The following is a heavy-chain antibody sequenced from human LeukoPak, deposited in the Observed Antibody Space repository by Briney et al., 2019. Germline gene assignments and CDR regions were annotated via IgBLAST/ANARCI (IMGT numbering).Heavy chain of an antibody. Sequence: GGSLRLSCAGYGFTFGHYWMAWVRQAPGKGLEWVANIKEDGSEKYYLDSVEGRFTISRDNAKSSVYLQMNSLRAEDTAVYYCAKRFMVVVTQDDYVDYWGQGTLVTVSS. V-gene: IGHV3-7*01. J-gene: IGHJ4*02. CDR3: AKRFMVVVTQDDYVDY. CDR2: IKEDGSEK. D-gene: IGHD3-22*01. CDR1: GFTFGHYW.